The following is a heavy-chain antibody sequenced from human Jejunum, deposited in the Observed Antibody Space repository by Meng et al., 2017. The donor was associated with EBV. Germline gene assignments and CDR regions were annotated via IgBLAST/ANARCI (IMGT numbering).Heavy chain of an antibody. D-gene: IGHD5-18*01. CDR3: ARPISGYTYYFDY. Sequence: QAPLVQSGTEVKESGASVKVSCKASGYTFTDYHLHWVRQAPGQGLEWMGRVNPNSGVTNYAEKFQGRVTMTRDTSISTSYMEVSRLTSDDTAVYYCARPISGYTYYFDYWGQGTLVTVSS. J-gene: IGHJ4*02. CDR1: GYTFTDYH. CDR2: VNPNSGVT. V-gene: IGHV1-2*06.